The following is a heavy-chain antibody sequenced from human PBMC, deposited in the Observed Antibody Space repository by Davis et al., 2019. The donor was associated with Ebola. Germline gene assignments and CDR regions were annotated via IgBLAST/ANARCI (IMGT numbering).Heavy chain of an antibody. V-gene: IGHV1-69*13. CDR3: ARGYCSGGSCLFDY. J-gene: IGHJ4*02. CDR1: GGTFSSYA. CDR2: IIPIFGTA. D-gene: IGHD2-15*01. Sequence: SVKVSCTASGGTFSSYAISWVRQAPGQGLEWMGGIIPIFGTANYAQKFQGRVTITADESTSTAYMELSSLRSEDTAVYYCARGYCSGGSCLFDYWGQGTLVTVSS.